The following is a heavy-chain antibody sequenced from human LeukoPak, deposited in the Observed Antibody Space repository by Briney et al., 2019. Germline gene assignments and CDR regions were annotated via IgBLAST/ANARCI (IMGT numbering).Heavy chain of an antibody. CDR3: ARDNGRFGELSHDWFDP. CDR1: GGTFSSYA. CDR2: IIPIFGTA. Sequence: SVKVSCKASGGTFSSYAISWVRQAPGQGLEWMGGIIPIFGTANYAQKFQGRVTITAGESTSTAYMELSSLRSEDTAVYYCARDNGRFGELSHDWFDPWGQGTLVTVSS. J-gene: IGHJ5*02. V-gene: IGHV1-69*01. D-gene: IGHD3-10*01.